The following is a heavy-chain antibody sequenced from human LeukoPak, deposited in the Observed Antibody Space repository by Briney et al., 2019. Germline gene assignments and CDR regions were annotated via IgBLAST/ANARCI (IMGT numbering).Heavy chain of an antibody. J-gene: IGHJ4*02. CDR2: INPSGGST. V-gene: IGHV1-46*01. CDR1: GYTFTSYY. D-gene: IGHD3-3*01. CDR3: ARGGRRFLEWLPNDY. Sequence: ASVKVSCKASGYTFTSYYMHWVRQAPGQGLEWMGIINPSGGSTSYAQKFQGRVTMTRNTSISTAYMELSSLRSEDTAVYYCARGGRRFLEWLPNDYWGQGTLVTVSS.